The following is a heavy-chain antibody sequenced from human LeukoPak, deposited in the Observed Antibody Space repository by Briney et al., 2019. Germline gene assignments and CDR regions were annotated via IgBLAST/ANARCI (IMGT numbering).Heavy chain of an antibody. V-gene: IGHV1-18*01. J-gene: IGHJ4*02. D-gene: IGHD3-10*01. CDR1: GYTFTSYG. Sequence: ASVKVSCKASGYTFTSYGISWVRQAPGQGLEWMGWISAYNGNTNYAQKLQGRVTMTTDTSTSTAYMELSRLRSDDTAVYYCARVRARAVLLWFGDLYFDYWGQGTLVTVSS. CDR2: ISAYNGNT. CDR3: ARVRARAVLLWFGDLYFDY.